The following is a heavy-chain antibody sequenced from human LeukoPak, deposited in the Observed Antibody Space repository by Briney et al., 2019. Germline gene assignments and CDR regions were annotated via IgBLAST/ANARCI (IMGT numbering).Heavy chain of an antibody. CDR3: VRQPYISGAYYFDY. CDR2: IFQTGYT. V-gene: IGHV4-59*08. CDR1: GGSISSYY. J-gene: IGHJ4*02. Sequence: SETLSLTCTVSGGSISSYYWSWLRQPPGKGLEWIGYIFQTGYTVYNPSLQSRVTMSVDMSKNQFSLQLPSVTAADTAIYYCVRQPYISGAYYFDYWGQGTLVTVSS. D-gene: IGHD3-22*01.